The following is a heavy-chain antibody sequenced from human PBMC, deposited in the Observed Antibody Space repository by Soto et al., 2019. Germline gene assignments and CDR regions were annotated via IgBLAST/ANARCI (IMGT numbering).Heavy chain of an antibody. CDR1: GFTFSSYA. Sequence: QVQLVESGGGVVQPGRSLRLSCAASGFTFSSYAMHWVRQAPGKGLEWVAVISYDGSNKYYADSVKGRFTISRDNSKNTLYLQMNSLRADDTAVYYCANLGIVARPWYSDYWRQGTLITVSS. D-gene: IGHD6-6*01. V-gene: IGHV3-30-3*01. CDR2: ISYDGSNK. CDR3: ANLGIVARPWYSDY. J-gene: IGHJ4*02.